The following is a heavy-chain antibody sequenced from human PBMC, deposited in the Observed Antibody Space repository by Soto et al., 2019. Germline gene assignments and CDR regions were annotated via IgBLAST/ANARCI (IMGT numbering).Heavy chain of an antibody. J-gene: IGHJ6*02. CDR3: ANLQFGVDTAMVTHPYYYYYGMDV. D-gene: IGHD5-18*01. CDR1: GFTFSSYG. CDR2: ISYDGSNK. Sequence: GGSLRLSCAASGFTFSSYGMHWVRQAPGKGLEWVAVISYDGSNKYYADSVKGRFTISRDNSKNTLYLQMNSLRAEDTAVYYCANLQFGVDTAMVTHPYYYYYGMDVWGQGTTVTVSS. V-gene: IGHV3-30*18.